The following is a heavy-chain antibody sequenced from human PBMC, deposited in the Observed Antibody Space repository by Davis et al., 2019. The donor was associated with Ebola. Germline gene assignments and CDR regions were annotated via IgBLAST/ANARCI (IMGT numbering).Heavy chain of an antibody. CDR1: GFTFSSYS. CDR2: ISSSSSYI. J-gene: IGHJ4*02. Sequence: GESLKISCAASGFTFSSYSMNWVRQAPGKGLEWVSSISSSSSYIYYADSVKGRFTISRDNAKNSLYLQMNSLRAEDTAVYYCARYYGDSLDYWGQGTLVTVSS. CDR3: ARYYGDSLDY. V-gene: IGHV3-21*04. D-gene: IGHD4-17*01.